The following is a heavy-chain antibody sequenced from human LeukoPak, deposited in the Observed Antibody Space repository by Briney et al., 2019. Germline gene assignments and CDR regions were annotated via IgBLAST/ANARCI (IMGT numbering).Heavy chain of an antibody. D-gene: IGHD1-26*01. CDR1: GGSNSSSSYY. Sequence: PSETLALTCTVSGGSNSSSSYYWGWIRQPPGKGLEWIGSIYYSGSTYYNPSLKSRVTISVDTSKNQFSLKLSSVTAADTAVYYCAIGGSYYAFDYWGQGTLVTVSS. J-gene: IGHJ4*02. CDR3: AIGGSYYAFDY. V-gene: IGHV4-39*07. CDR2: IYYSGST.